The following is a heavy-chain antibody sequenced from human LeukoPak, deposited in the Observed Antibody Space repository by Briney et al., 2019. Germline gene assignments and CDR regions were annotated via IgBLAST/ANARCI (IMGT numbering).Heavy chain of an antibody. Sequence: ASVKVSCKASGYAFTTYGVSRVRQAPGQGLEWMGWISTYNDDTKYAQKFQGRVTMTTDTSTSTAYMELRSLRSDDTAVYFCARLTPDYSSSLLYYFDYWGQGTLVTVSS. CDR2: ISTYNDDT. CDR1: GYAFTTYG. V-gene: IGHV1-18*01. J-gene: IGHJ4*02. CDR3: ARLTPDYSSSLLYYFDY. D-gene: IGHD6-13*01.